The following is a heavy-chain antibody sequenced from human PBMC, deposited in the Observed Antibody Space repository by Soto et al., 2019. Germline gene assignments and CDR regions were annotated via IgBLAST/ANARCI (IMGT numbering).Heavy chain of an antibody. V-gene: IGHV4-59*01. CDR1: GTSISSYH. Sequence: LETLSLTCTVSGTSISSYHWSWIRQPPGKGLEWIANIHYSGTTNYNPSLASRVTLSVDTSKNQFSLKMTSVIAADRAMYFCARYNSYAIDYWGRGTLVTVSS. CDR2: IHYSGTT. CDR3: ARYNSYAIDY. J-gene: IGHJ4*02. D-gene: IGHD2-8*01.